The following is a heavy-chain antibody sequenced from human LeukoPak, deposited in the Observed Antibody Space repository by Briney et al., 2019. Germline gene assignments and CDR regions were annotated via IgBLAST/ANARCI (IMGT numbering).Heavy chain of an antibody. Sequence: ASVKVSCKASGYTFTGYYMHWLRQAPGQGLEWMGWINPNSGGTNYAQKFQGRVTMTRDTSISTTYMELRSLRSDDTAVYYCATEGGWQPTDYGDNVYWGQGTLVTVSS. CDR3: ATEGGWQPTDYGDNVY. CDR1: GYTFTGYY. J-gene: IGHJ4*02. D-gene: IGHD4-17*01. V-gene: IGHV1-2*02. CDR2: INPNSGGT.